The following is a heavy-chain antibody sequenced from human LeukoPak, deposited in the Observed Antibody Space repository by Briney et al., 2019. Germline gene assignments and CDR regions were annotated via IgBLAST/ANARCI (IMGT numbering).Heavy chain of an antibody. CDR3: ARDGFGTGSN. CDR1: GLTFSNYW. Sequence: GGSLRLSCAASGLTFSNYWMDWIRQAPGKGLEWVANIKQDGSEKNYVDSVKGRFIISRDNAKNSLYLQMNTLRADDTAVYYCARDGFGTGSNWGQGTLVTVSS. V-gene: IGHV3-7*03. J-gene: IGHJ4*02. D-gene: IGHD3-16*01. CDR2: IKQDGSEK.